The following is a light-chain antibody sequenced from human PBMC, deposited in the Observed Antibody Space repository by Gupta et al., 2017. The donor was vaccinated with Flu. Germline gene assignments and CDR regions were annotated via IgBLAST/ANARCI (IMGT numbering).Light chain of an antibody. CDR2: DNN. V-gene: IGLV1-51*01. J-gene: IGLJ3*02. Sequence: QSVLTQPPSLSTAPGQMVTISCSGTSFNIGNNSVSCYQQLPGTAPKLLIYDNNKRHSEIPDRFSGSKSGTSATLGTTGLQTGEEADYYWGTWDTSMSAGVFGGGTKLTVL. CDR3: GTWDTSMSAGV. CDR1: SFNIGNNS.